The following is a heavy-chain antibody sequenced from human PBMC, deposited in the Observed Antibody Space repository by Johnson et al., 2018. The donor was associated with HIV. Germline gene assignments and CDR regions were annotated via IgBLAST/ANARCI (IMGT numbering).Heavy chain of an antibody. CDR2: ISSTGHTL. D-gene: IGHD6-19*01. CDR3: ARSGQWGATDGFDI. V-gene: IGHV3-11*04. CDR1: GFTFSDFY. J-gene: IGHJ3*02. Sequence: QLVESGGGVVQPGGSLRLSCAASGFTFSDFYINWIRQPPGKGLEWVSSISSTGHTLYYADSVKGRFTISTDNAKNSLYLQMKSLSAEDTAVYYCARSGQWGATDGFDIWGQGTMVTVSS.